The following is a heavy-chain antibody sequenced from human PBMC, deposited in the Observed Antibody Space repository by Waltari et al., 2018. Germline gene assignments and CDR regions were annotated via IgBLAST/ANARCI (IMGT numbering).Heavy chain of an antibody. CDR2: IYYSGST. J-gene: IGHJ5*02. CDR1: GGSISSGDYY. CDR3: ARRYCSSTSCYTSWFDP. V-gene: IGHV4-30-4*08. Sequence: QVQLQESGPGLVKPSQTLSLTCTVSGGSISSGDYYWSWIRQPPGKGLEWIGYIYYSGSTYYNPSLKSRVTISVDTSKNQFSLKLSSVTAADTAVYYCARRYCSSTSCYTSWFDPWGQGTLVTVSS. D-gene: IGHD2-2*02.